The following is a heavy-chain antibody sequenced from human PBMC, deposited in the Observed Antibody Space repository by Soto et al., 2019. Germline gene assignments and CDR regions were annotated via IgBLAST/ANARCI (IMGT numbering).Heavy chain of an antibody. D-gene: IGHD3-10*01. CDR1: GYMFVTYG. Sequence: GAAVKVSCKASGYMFVTYGINWVRQAPGQGLEWMGWISAYNGNTKYAQNLQGRVTMTTDASTSTAYMEMRSLRSDDTAVYYCARDLGGSGSYYTDYWGPGTLVTVSS. CDR2: ISAYNGNT. CDR3: ARDLGGSGSYYTDY. J-gene: IGHJ4*02. V-gene: IGHV1-18*01.